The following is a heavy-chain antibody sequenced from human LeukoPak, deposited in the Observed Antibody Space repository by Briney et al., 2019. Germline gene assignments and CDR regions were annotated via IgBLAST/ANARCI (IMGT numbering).Heavy chain of an antibody. CDR3: AKFFDILTGYFDS. CDR1: GFSFSSYA. D-gene: IGHD3-9*01. J-gene: IGHJ4*02. CDR2: ISGGGGST. V-gene: IGHV3-23*01. Sequence: GGSLRLSCAASGFSFSSYAMSWVRQSPGKGLEWVSAISGGGGSTHYADSVKGRFTISRDNSKNTLYLQMNSLRADDAAVYYCAKFFDILTGYFDSWGQGTLVTVSS.